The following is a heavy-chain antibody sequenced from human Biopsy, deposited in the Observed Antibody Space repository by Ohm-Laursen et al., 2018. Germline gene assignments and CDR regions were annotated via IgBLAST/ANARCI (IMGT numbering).Heavy chain of an antibody. CDR2: ISNRSGTK. D-gene: IGHD2-21*02. Sequence: SLRLSCAASGFTVCKYAMSWVRQTPGKGLEWVSLISNRSGTKSYTDSVKGRFSISRDNSKNTLYLQMNSLRVEDTAVYFCAREAGPCGGDCYGFFDFWGQGILVTVSS. CDR1: GFTVCKYA. CDR3: AREAGPCGGDCYGFFDF. J-gene: IGHJ4*02. V-gene: IGHV3-23*01.